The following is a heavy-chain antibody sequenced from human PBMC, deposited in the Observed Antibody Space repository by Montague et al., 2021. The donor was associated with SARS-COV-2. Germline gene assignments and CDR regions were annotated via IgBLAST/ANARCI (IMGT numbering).Heavy chain of an antibody. V-gene: IGHV4-4*02. J-gene: IGHJ6*02. CDR1: GGSISSSNW. CDR3: ARDRRSWFPPYYYGMDV. Sequence: SETLSLTCAVSGGSISSSNWWSWVRQPPGKGLEWIGGIYHSGSTNYNPXXKSRVTISVDKSKNQFSLKLGSVTAADTAVYYCARDRRSWFPPYYYGMDVWGQGTTVTVSS. D-gene: IGHD6-13*01. CDR2: IYHSGST.